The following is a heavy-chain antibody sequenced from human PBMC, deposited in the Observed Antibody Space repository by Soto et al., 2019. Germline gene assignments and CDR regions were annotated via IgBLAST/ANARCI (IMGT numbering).Heavy chain of an antibody. CDR1: GFTFSSYW. Sequence: EVQLVESGGGLVQPGGSLRLSCAASGFTFSSYWMSWVRQAPGKGLEWVANIKQDGSEKYYVDSVKGRFTISRDNAKNKLYLQMKSLRAEDTAVYYCARAPTYYYHSSGYYYWDQGALVTVSS. CDR3: ARAPTYYYHSSGYYY. J-gene: IGHJ4*02. V-gene: IGHV3-7*03. CDR2: IKQDGSEK. D-gene: IGHD3-22*01.